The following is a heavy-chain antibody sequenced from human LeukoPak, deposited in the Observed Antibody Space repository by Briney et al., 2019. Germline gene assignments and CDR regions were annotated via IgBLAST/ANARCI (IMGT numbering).Heavy chain of an antibody. CDR2: IYGGRNNT. J-gene: IGHJ4*02. Sequence: GGSLRLSCTVSGFNVSNNYMRWVRQAPGKGLEWVSVIYGGRNNTVYADSVKGRFTISRDNSRNTIYLQIDSLRAEDTATYYCAREFRQTYSSGWTLDYWGQGTIVTVSS. D-gene: IGHD6-19*01. CDR3: AREFRQTYSSGWTLDY. V-gene: IGHV3-53*01. CDR1: GFNVSNNY.